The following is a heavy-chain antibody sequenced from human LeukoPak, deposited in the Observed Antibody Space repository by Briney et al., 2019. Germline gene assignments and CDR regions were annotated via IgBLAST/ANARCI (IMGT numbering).Heavy chain of an antibody. D-gene: IGHD7-27*01. CDR3: ARDPRTKVTGPYGLDV. J-gene: IGHJ6*02. Sequence: PGRSLRLSCAASGFTFSSYAMHWVRQAPGEGLVWVSRINYDGSGTMYADSVKGRFTISRDNAKNTLYLQTNSLRGEDTAVYYCARDPRTKVTGPYGLDVWGQGTTVTVSS. V-gene: IGHV3-74*03. CDR1: GFTFSSYA. CDR2: INYDGSGT.